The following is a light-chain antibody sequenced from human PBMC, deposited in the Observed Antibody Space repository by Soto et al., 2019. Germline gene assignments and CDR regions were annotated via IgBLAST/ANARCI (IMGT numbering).Light chain of an antibody. CDR1: SSDVGGYNH. CDR2: DVT. V-gene: IGLV2-11*01. Sequence: QSALTQPRSVSGSPGQSVTISCTGTSSDVGGYNHVSWYQQHPGKAPKLMIYDVTTRPSGVPDRFSGSKSGDTACLTVSGLQAEDEADYYCCSYAGSYTVDVLGIGTKHTVL. CDR3: CSYAGSYTVDV. J-gene: IGLJ1*01.